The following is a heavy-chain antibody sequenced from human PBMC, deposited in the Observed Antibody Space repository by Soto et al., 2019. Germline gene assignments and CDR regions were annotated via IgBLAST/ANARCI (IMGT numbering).Heavy chain of an antibody. CDR1: GFTFGDYA. CDR2: IRSKAYGGTT. D-gene: IGHD6-13*01. Sequence: GASLRLSCTASGFTFGDYALSWFRQAPGKGLEWVGFIRSKAYGGTTEYAASVKGRFTISSDDSKSIAYLQMNSLKTEDTAVYYCTRKPPGYSSSWYWFDPWGQGTLVNVSS. J-gene: IGHJ5*02. CDR3: TRKPPGYSSSWYWFDP. V-gene: IGHV3-49*03.